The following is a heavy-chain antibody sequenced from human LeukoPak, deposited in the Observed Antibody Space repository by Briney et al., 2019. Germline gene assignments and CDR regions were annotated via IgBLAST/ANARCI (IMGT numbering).Heavy chain of an antibody. CDR3: AKPLGYSSSDDAFDI. Sequence: PGGSLRLSCAASGFTFSSYAMSWVRQAPGKGLEWVSAISGSGGSTYYAVSVKGRFTISRDNSKNTLYLQMNSLRAEDTAVYCCAKPLGYSSSDDAFDIWGQGTMVTVSS. CDR1: GFTFSSYA. J-gene: IGHJ3*02. D-gene: IGHD6-6*01. V-gene: IGHV3-23*01. CDR2: ISGSGGST.